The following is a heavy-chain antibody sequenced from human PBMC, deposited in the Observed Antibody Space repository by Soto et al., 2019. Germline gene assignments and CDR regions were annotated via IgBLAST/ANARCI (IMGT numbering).Heavy chain of an antibody. CDR2: IIPILGIA. V-gene: IGHV1-69*02. CDR1: GGTFSSYT. J-gene: IGHJ3*02. Sequence: GASVKVSCKASGGTFSSYTISWVRQAPGQGLEWMGRIIPILGIANYAQKFQGRVTITADKSTSTAYMELSGLRSEDTAVYYCARVKGYYVEQSTFYAFDIWGKGKMVTVAS. D-gene: IGHD3-10*02. CDR3: ARVKGYYVEQSTFYAFDI.